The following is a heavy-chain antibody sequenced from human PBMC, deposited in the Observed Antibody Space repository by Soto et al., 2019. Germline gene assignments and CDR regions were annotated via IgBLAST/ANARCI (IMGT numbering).Heavy chain of an antibody. Sequence: GGSLRLSCAASGFTFSSYAMHWVRQAPGKGLEWVAVISYDGSNKYYADSVKGRFTISRDNSKNTLYLQMNSLRAEDTAVYYCARDVRNAYIVGVVAATPPDFWGQGTSVTLST. CDR3: ARDVRNAYIVGVVAATPPDF. D-gene: IGHD2-15*01. CDR2: ISYDGSNK. V-gene: IGHV3-30-3*01. CDR1: GFTFSSYA. J-gene: IGHJ4*02.